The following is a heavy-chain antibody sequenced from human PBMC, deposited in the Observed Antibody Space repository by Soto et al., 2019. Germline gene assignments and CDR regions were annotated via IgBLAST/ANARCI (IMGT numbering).Heavy chain of an antibody. CDR2: INSDGSST. CDR1: GFTFSSYW. V-gene: IGHV3-74*01. Sequence: GGSLRLSCAASGFTFSSYWMHWVRQAPGKGLVWVSRINSDGSSTSYADSVKGRFTISRDNAKNTLYLQMNSLRAEDTAVYYCARVGRQLLRNDAFDIWGQGTMVTVSS. D-gene: IGHD2-15*01. CDR3: ARVGRQLLRNDAFDI. J-gene: IGHJ3*02.